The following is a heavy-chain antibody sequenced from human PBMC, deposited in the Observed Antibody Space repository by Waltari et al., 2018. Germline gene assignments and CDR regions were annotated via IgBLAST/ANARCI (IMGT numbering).Heavy chain of an antibody. CDR1: GFTFDDYA. J-gene: IGHJ6*02. D-gene: IGHD3-10*01. CDR3: AKDNPYGSGPQYYYGMDV. Sequence: EVQLVESGGGLVQPGRSLRLSCAASGFTFDDYAMHWVRQAPGKGLEWVSGISWNSGSIGYADSVKGRFTISRDNAKNSLYLQMNSLRAEDTALYYCAKDNPYGSGPQYYYGMDVWGQGTTVTVSS. CDR2: ISWNSGSI. V-gene: IGHV3-9*01.